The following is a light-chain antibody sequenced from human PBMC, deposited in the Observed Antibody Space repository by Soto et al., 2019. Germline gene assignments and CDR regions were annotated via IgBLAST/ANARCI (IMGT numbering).Light chain of an antibody. CDR1: SSDVGGYNY. CDR3: SSFTSRNTLV. Sequence: QSVLTQPASVSGSPGQSITISCTGTSSDVGGYNYVSWYQQHPGKAPKLMIYEVSNRPSGVSNRFSGSKSVNTASLTISVLQAEDEADYYCSSFTSRNTLVFGGGTKVTVL. V-gene: IGLV2-14*01. J-gene: IGLJ3*02. CDR2: EVS.